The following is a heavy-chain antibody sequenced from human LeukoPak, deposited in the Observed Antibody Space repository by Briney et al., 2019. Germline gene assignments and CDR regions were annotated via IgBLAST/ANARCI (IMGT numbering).Heavy chain of an antibody. CDR1: GYTFTGYY. D-gene: IGHD1-20*01. CDR2: INPNSGGT. Sequence: ASAKVSCKASGYTFTGYYMHWVRQAPGQGLEWMGRINPNSGGTNYAQKFQGRVTMTRDTSISTAYMELSRLRSDDTAVYYCARGGYNWNDVYFDYWGQGTLVTVSS. CDR3: ARGGYNWNDVYFDY. J-gene: IGHJ4*02. V-gene: IGHV1-2*06.